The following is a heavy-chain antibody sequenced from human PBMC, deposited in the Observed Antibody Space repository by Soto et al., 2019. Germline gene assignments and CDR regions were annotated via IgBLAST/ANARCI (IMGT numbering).Heavy chain of an antibody. CDR1: GGSFSGYY. Sequence: SETLSITCAVYGGSFSGYYWSWIRQPPGKGLEWIGEINHSGSTNYNPSLKSRVTISVDTSKNQFSLKLSSVTAADTAVYYCARQPIVVVSSTLKSPNNVIDPCGQGTLVPVSS. CDR2: INHSGST. V-gene: IGHV4-34*01. CDR3: ARQPIVVVSSTLKSPNNVIDP. J-gene: IGHJ5*02. D-gene: IGHD2-15*01.